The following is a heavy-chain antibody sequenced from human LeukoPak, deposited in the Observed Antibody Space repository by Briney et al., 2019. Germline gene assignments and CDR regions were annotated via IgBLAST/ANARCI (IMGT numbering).Heavy chain of an antibody. J-gene: IGHJ4*02. CDR2: IYYTGST. V-gene: IGHV4-59*08. CDR3: ARHYDVDTTMLYFYYLDY. CDR1: GGSISTYY. D-gene: IGHD5-18*01. Sequence: SETLSLTCTVSGGSISTYYWSWIRQPPGKGLAWIGYIYYTGSTNYNPSLKSRVTISVDTSKNQFSLKLSSVTASDTAVYYCARHYDVDTTMLYFYYLDYWGQGTLVTVSS.